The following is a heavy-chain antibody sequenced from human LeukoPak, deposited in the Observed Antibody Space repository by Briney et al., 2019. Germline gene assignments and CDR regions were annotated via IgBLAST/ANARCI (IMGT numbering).Heavy chain of an antibody. CDR2: INPSGGST. J-gene: IGHJ2*01. V-gene: IGHV1-46*01. CDR1: GYTFTSYY. Sequence: ASVQVSCMASGYTFTSYYMHWVRQAPGQGLEWMGIINPSGGSTSYAQKFQGRVTMTRDTSTSTVYMELSSLRSEDTAVYYCARAVNYWYFDLWGRGTLVTVSS. CDR3: ARAVNYWYFDL.